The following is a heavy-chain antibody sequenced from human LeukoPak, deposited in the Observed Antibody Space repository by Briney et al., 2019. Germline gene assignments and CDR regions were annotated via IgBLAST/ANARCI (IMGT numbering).Heavy chain of an antibody. CDR2: INHSGST. Sequence: PSETLSLTCAVYGGSFSGYYWSWIRQPPGKGLEWIGEINHSGSTNYNPSLKSRVTISVDTSKNQFSLKLSSVTAADTAVCYCARAGYLGFDYWGQGTLVTVSS. D-gene: IGHD3-9*01. V-gene: IGHV4-34*01. J-gene: IGHJ4*02. CDR1: GGSFSGYY. CDR3: ARAGYLGFDY.